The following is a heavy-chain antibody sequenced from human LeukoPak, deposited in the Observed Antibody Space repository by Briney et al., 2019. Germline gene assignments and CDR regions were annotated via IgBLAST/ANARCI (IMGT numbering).Heavy chain of an antibody. D-gene: IGHD3-22*01. J-gene: IGHJ4*02. CDR2: INPNSGGT. Sequence: ASVKVSCKASGYTFTGYYMHWVRQAPGQGLEWMGWINPNSGGTNYAQKFQGRVTMTRDTSISTAYMELSRLRSDDTAVYYCAAYYYDSSGYYFDYWGQGTLVTVSS. CDR3: AAYYYDSSGYYFDY. V-gene: IGHV1-2*02. CDR1: GYTFTGYY.